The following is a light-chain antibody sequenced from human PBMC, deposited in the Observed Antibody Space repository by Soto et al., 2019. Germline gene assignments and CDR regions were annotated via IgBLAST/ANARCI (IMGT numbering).Light chain of an antibody. CDR2: GAS. V-gene: IGKV3-20*01. CDR1: QSLSSSF. Sequence: VLTQSPGTLSLSPGERATLSCRASQSLSSSFLAWYQQKRGQAPRLLLYGASNRATGIPDRFSGSGSGTDVTLTISRLEPEDFAVYFCLQYASPLYTFGQGTKLEIK. J-gene: IGKJ2*01. CDR3: LQYASPLYT.